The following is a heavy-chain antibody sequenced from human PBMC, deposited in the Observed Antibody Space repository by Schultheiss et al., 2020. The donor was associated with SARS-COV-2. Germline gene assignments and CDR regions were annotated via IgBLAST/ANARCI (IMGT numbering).Heavy chain of an antibody. Sequence: GGSLRLSCAASGFTFSSYSMNWVRQAPGKGLEWVSSISSSSSYIYYADSVKGRFTISRDNAKNSLYLQMNSLRAEDTAVYYCARLVGATTSDAFDIWGQGTMVTVSS. J-gene: IGHJ3*02. V-gene: IGHV3-21*01. CDR1: GFTFSSYS. CDR2: ISSSSSYI. CDR3: ARLVGATTSDAFDI. D-gene: IGHD1-26*01.